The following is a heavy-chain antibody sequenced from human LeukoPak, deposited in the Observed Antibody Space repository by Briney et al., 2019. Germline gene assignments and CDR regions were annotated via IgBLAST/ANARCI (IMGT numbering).Heavy chain of an antibody. CDR1: GFTFSTYS. D-gene: IGHD1-7*01. CDR3: ARASNYVFDY. Sequence: GGSLRLSCAASGFTFSTYSMGWVRQPPGKGLEWVSYISDRSSTIYYPDSVKGRFTISRDNAKNSLYLQMDSLRAEDTAVYYCARASNYVFDYWGQGTLVTVSS. J-gene: IGHJ4*02. V-gene: IGHV3-48*01. CDR2: ISDRSSTI.